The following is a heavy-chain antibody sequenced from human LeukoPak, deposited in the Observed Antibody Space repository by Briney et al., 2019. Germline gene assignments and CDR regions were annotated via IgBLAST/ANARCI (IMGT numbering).Heavy chain of an antibody. J-gene: IGHJ5*02. V-gene: IGHV4-4*02. D-gene: IGHD3-22*01. CDR1: GDSISSSNW. Sequence: SETLSLTCAVSGDSISSSNWWSWVRQPPGKGLEWIGEIYHSGSTNYNPSLKSRVTISVDTSKNQFSLKLSSVTAADTAVYYCARVHSSGYYNWFDPWGQGTLVTVSS. CDR3: ARVHSSGYYNWFDP. CDR2: IYHSGST.